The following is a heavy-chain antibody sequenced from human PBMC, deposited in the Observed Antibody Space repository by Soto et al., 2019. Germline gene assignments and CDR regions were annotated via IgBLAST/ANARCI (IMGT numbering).Heavy chain of an antibody. CDR3: AKERRPSGTLTIFGVVIARANYYYYGMDV. CDR1: GATFSSYY. Sequence: GASEKVACRAPGATFSSYYISWVRQAPGHALEWMGRIIPIFGTANYAQKFQGRVPITADESTSTAYMELSSLRSDDTAVYYFAKERRPSGTLTIFGVVIARANYYYYGMDVWGQGTTVAASS. V-gene: IGHV1-69*13. CDR2: IIPIFGTA. J-gene: IGHJ6*02. D-gene: IGHD3-3*01.